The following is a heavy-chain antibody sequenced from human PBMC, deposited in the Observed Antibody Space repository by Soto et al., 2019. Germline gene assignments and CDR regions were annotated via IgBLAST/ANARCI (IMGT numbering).Heavy chain of an antibody. J-gene: IGHJ5*02. D-gene: IGHD2-15*01. CDR1: GYTFTSYA. Sequence: ASVKVSCKASGYTFTSYAMHWVRQAPGQRLEWMGWINAGNGNTKYSQKFQGRVTITRDTSASTAYMELSSLRSDDTAVYYCAKDAPPSDCSSGTRYRAYYTNCFDPWGQGTLVTVSS. CDR3: AKDAPPSDCSSGTRYRAYYTNCFDP. V-gene: IGHV1-3*01. CDR2: INAGNGNT.